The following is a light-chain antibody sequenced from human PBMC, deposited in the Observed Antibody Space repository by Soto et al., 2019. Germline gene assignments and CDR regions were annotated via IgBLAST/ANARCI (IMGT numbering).Light chain of an antibody. Sequence: EIQLTQSPSTLSVSAGYTSTITCRASQTISRRLAWYQQKPGKAPRLLIYTASTLESGVPSRFSASGSGTEFTLTISSLHPEDFATYYCQEYINSWTFGQGTKGDIK. CDR3: QEYINSWT. V-gene: IGKV1-5*01. CDR1: QTISRR. J-gene: IGKJ1*01. CDR2: TAS.